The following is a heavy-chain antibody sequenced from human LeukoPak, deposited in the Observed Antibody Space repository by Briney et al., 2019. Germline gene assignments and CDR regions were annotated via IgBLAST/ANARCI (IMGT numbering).Heavy chain of an antibody. CDR2: IYYSGST. Sequence: NPSETLSLTCTVSGGSISSYYWSWIRQPPGKGLEWIGYIYYSGSTNYNPSLKSRVTISVHTSKNQFSLRLSSVTAADTAVYYCARLTGYSSESWFDPWGQGTLVTVSS. D-gene: IGHD3-9*01. CDR1: GGSISSYY. V-gene: IGHV4-59*01. CDR3: ARLTGYSSESWFDP. J-gene: IGHJ5*02.